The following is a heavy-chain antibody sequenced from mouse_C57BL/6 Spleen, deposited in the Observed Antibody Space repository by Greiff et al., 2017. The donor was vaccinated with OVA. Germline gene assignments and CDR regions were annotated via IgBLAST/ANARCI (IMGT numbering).Heavy chain of an antibody. CDR3: ATMITTGGYAMDY. Sequence: VQLQQSGPGLVQPSQSLSITCTASGFSLTSYGVHWVRQSPGKGLEWLGVIWSGGSTDYYAAIISRLSISKDNSKSQVFFKMNRLQADDTAIYYCATMITTGGYAMDYWGQGTSVTVSS. D-gene: IGHD2-4*01. J-gene: IGHJ4*01. CDR1: GFSLTSYG. V-gene: IGHV2-2*01. CDR2: IWSGGST.